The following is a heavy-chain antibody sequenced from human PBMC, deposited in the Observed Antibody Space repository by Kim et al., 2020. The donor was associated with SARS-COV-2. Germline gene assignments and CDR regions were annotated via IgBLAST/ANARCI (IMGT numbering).Heavy chain of an antibody. Sequence: GGYLRLSCEGSGYIFSHYWMHWVRQAPGKGLEWVSRISNDGSFTGHEESVKGRFTISRDNAKNTLYLHMNSLRVEDTAVYYCALIGFDWLFSLWGQGTLVTV. J-gene: IGHJ1*01. D-gene: IGHD3-9*01. CDR3: ALIGFDWLFSL. V-gene: IGHV3-74*01. CDR1: GYIFSHYW. CDR2: ISNDGSFT.